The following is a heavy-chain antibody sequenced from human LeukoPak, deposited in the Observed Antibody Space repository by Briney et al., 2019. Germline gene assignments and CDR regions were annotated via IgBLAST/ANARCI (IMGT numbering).Heavy chain of an antibody. J-gene: IGHJ4*02. V-gene: IGHV5-51*01. D-gene: IGHD6-13*01. Sequence: GESLKISCKGSGYNFTSYWIGWVRQMPGKGLEWMGIIYLGDSDTRYSPSFQGQVTISADKSISTAYLQWGSLKASDTAMYYCARLLRNIAAAVYYFDYWGQGTLVTASS. CDR2: IYLGDSDT. CDR3: ARLLRNIAAAVYYFDY. CDR1: GYNFTSYW.